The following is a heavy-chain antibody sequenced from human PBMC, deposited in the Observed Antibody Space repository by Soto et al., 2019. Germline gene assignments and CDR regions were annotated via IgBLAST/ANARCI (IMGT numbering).Heavy chain of an antibody. CDR1: GFTFSSYS. CDR2: ISSSSSYI. CDR3: ARVGFLWFGELLIRATNYYYYGMDV. J-gene: IGHJ6*02. D-gene: IGHD3-10*01. V-gene: IGHV3-21*01. Sequence: VGSLRLSCAASGFTFSSYSMNWVRQAPGKGLEWVSSISSSSSYIYYADSVKGRFTISRDNAKNSLYLQMNSLRAEDTAVYYCARVGFLWFGELLIRATNYYYYGMDVWRQGTTVTVSS.